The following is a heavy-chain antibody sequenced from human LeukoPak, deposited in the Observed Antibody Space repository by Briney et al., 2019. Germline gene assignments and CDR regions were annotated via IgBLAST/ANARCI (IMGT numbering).Heavy chain of an antibody. CDR3: VKDFGRNLGGPGY. Sequence: GGSLRLSCAASGFTFSTYTMAWVRQAPGGGLERVSGIGGDGGGGTYYADSVRGRFAISRDNSKSTLYLQMNSLRVEDTAVYYCVKDFGRNLGGPGYWGRGTLVTVSS. J-gene: IGHJ4*02. CDR2: IGGDGGGGT. D-gene: IGHD3-10*01. CDR1: GFTFSTYT. V-gene: IGHV3-23*01.